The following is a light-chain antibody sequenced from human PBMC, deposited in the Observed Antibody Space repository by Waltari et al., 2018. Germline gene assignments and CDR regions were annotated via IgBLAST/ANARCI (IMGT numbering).Light chain of an antibody. CDR1: QSITSY. J-gene: IGKJ1*01. CDR3: QQSFRTPWT. CDR2: NAS. V-gene: IGKV1-39*01. Sequence: DIQLPQSPSSLSASLGYRVTITCRSSQSITSYLNWYQQKPGKAPKILIYNASKLQSGVRSRFSGSGSGTDFTLTISSLQPEDFATYYWQQSFRTPWTFGLGTKVEIK.